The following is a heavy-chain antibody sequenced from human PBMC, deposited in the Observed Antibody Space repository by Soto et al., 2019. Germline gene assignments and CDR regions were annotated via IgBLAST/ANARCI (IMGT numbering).Heavy chain of an antibody. CDR1: GGSISSYY. J-gene: IGHJ6*02. CDR2: IYTSGST. Sequence: SETLSLTCTVSGGSISSYYWSWIRQPAGKGLEWIGRIYTSGSTNYNPSLKSRVTMSVDTSKNQFSLKLSSVTAADTAVYYCARGIVATRPYYYYGMDVWGQGTTVTVSS. CDR3: ARGIVATRPYYYYGMDV. D-gene: IGHD5-12*01. V-gene: IGHV4-4*07.